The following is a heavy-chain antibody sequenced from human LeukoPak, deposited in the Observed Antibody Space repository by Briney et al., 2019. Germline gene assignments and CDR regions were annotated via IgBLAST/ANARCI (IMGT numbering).Heavy chain of an antibody. D-gene: IGHD3-3*01. CDR1: GYTFTSYY. J-gene: IGHJ4*02. CDR3: ARGSYDFWSGYPYYFDY. CDR2: INPSGGST. V-gene: IGHV1-46*01. Sequence: GASVKVSCKASGYTFTSYYMHWVRQAPGQGLERMGIINPSGGSTSYAQKFQGRVTMTRDMSTSTVYMELSSLRSEDTAVYYCARGSYDFWSGYPYYFDYWGQGTLVTVSS.